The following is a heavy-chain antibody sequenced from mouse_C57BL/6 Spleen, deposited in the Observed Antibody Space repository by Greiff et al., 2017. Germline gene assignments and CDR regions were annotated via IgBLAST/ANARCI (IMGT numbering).Heavy chain of an antibody. CDR3: ARDDYGGRDWYFDV. J-gene: IGHJ1*03. CDR1: GFTFSDYY. CDR2: INYDGSST. Sequence: DVKLVESEGGLVQPGSSMKLSCTASGFTFSDYYMAWVRQVPEKGLEWVANINYDGSSTYYLDSLKSRFIISRDNAKNILYLQMSSLKSEDTATYYCARDDYGGRDWYFDVWGTGTTVTVSS. D-gene: IGHD2-4*01. V-gene: IGHV5-16*01.